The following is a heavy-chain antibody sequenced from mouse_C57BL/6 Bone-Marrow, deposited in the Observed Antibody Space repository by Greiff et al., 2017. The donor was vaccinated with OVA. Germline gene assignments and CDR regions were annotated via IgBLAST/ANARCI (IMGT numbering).Heavy chain of an antibody. D-gene: IGHD3-3*01. Sequence: QVQLQQPGAELVKPGASVKLSCKASGYTFTSYWMQWVKQRPGQGLEWIGEIDPSDSYTNYNQKFKGKATLTVDTSSSTAYMQLSSLTSEDSAVYYCERWGTYVCDFAMEHWCQRTSVPVSS. CDR3: ERWGTYVCDFAMEH. CDR1: GYTFTSYW. J-gene: IGHJ4*01. CDR2: IDPSDSYT. V-gene: IGHV1-50*01.